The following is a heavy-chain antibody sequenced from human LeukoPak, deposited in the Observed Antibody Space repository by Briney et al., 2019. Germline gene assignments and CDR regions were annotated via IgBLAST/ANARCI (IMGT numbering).Heavy chain of an antibody. J-gene: IGHJ4*02. Sequence: GGSLRLSCAASGFTFSSYAMSWVRQAPGKGLEWVSAISGSGGSTYYADSVKGRFTISRDNSKDTLYLQMNSLRAEDTAVYYCAKGRAGGVRGVIPYYFDYWGQGTLVTVSS. CDR2: ISGSGGST. V-gene: IGHV3-23*01. CDR1: GFTFSSYA. CDR3: AKGRAGGVRGVIPYYFDY. D-gene: IGHD3-10*01.